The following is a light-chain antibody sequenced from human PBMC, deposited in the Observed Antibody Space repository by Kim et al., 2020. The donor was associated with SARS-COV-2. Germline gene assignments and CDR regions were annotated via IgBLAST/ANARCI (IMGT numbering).Light chain of an antibody. V-gene: IGKV3-15*01. J-gene: IGKJ1*01. CDR3: QHYYSWPWT. CDR1: QSVSTT. CDR2: GGS. Sequence: EIVMTQSPATLSESPGERATLSCRASQSVSTTLAWYQQIPGQAPRLLIYGGSTRATGIPAKFSGSGSGTEFTLTISSLQSEDSAIYFCQHYYSWPWTFGQGTKVDIK.